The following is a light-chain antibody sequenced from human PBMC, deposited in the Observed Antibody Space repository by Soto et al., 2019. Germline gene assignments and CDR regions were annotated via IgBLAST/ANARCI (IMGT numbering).Light chain of an antibody. V-gene: IGKV3-20*01. CDR3: QQYGGSRA. Sequence: ESVLTQSPGILSLSPGEGATLSCRASQTVSGNYLAWYQQKPGQAPRLLIYGASSRAAGIPDRFSGSGSGTDFPLTISRLEPEDFAVYFCQQYGGSRAFGQGTKVEIK. CDR2: GAS. J-gene: IGKJ1*01. CDR1: QTVSGNY.